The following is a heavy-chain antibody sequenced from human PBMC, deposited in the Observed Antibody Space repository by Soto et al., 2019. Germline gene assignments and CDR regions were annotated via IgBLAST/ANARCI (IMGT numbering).Heavy chain of an antibody. J-gene: IGHJ4*02. CDR2: ISAYNGNT. CDR3: ARDRAADIVVAPAALDY. V-gene: IGHV1-18*01. Sequence: ASVKVSCKASGYTFTSSGISWVRQAPGQGLEWMGWISAYNGNTNYAQKLQGRVTMTTDTSTSAAYMELRSLRSDDTAVYYCARDRAADIVVAPAALDYWCQGTLVTVSS. CDR1: GYTFTSSG. D-gene: IGHD2-2*01.